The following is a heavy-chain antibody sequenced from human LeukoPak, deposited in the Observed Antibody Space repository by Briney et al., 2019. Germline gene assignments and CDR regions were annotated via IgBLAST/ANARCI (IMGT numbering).Heavy chain of an antibody. V-gene: IGHV3-74*01. J-gene: IGHJ5*02. CDR1: GFTLSSYW. Sequence: GGSLRLSCAASGFTLSSYWMHWVRQAPGKGLVWVSRINSDGSSTSYADSVKGRFTISRDNAKNTLYLQMNSLRAEDTAVYYCARIGSGSYGVDPWGQGTLVTVSS. CDR3: ARIGSGSYGVDP. D-gene: IGHD3-10*01. CDR2: INSDGSST.